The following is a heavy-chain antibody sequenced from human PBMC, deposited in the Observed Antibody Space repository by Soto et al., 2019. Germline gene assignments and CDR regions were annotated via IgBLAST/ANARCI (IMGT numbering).Heavy chain of an antibody. Sequence: GASVKVSCKASGYTFTGYYMHWVRQAPGQGLEWMGWINPNSGGTNYAQKFQGRVTMTRDTSISTAYMELTSLTSEDTAVYYCARDHSISSSGAWWLDPWGQGTLVTVSS. V-gene: IGHV1-2*02. J-gene: IGHJ5*02. CDR3: ARDHSISSSGAWWLDP. D-gene: IGHD6-13*01. CDR2: INPNSGGT. CDR1: GYTFTGYY.